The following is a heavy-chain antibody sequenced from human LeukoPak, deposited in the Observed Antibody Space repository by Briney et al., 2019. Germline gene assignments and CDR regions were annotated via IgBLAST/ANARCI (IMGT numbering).Heavy chain of an antibody. V-gene: IGHV3-30*02. CDR3: ARQDWVRGVIITIYSRGAFDI. J-gene: IGHJ3*02. CDR1: GFTFSSYG. CDR2: IRYDGSNE. Sequence: GGSLRLSCAASGFTFSSYGMHWVRQAPGKGLEWVSFIRYDGSNEYYADSVRGRFTISRDNAKNSLYLQMNSLRAEDTAVYYCARQDWVRGVIITIYSRGAFDIWGQGTMVTVSS. D-gene: IGHD3-10*01.